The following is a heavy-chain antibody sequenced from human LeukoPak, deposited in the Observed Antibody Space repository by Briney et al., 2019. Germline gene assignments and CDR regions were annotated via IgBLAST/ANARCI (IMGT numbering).Heavy chain of an antibody. Sequence: SETLSLTCTVSGGSISNYYWNFIRQPPGKGLEWIGYIYYSGITNYNPSLKSRVTISVDTSKNQFSLKLSSVTAADTAVYYCARENSYYDSSGYYFGSGYFDYWGQGTLVTVSS. CDR1: GGSISNYY. D-gene: IGHD3-22*01. V-gene: IGHV4-59*01. CDR2: IYYSGIT. J-gene: IGHJ4*02. CDR3: ARENSYYDSSGYYFGSGYFDY.